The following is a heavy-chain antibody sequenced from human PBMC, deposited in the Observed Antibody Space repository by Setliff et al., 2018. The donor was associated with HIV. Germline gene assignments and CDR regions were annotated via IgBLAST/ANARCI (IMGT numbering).Heavy chain of an antibody. CDR1: GAFSSISSYH. V-gene: IGHV4-59*08. Sequence: SLTCTVSGAFSSISSYHWGWIRQSPGKGLEWIGQISYSGTTNYNPSLKSRVTISVDTSKNQFSLTLSSLSAADTAVYYCARRRPPPSGTYSRYYMDVWGKGTTVTVSS. CDR2: ISYSGTT. J-gene: IGHJ6*03. D-gene: IGHD1-26*01. CDR3: ARRRPPPSGTYSRYYMDV.